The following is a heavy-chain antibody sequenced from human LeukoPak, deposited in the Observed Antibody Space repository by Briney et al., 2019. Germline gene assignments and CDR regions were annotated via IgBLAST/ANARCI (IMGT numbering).Heavy chain of an antibody. V-gene: IGHV4-38-2*02. D-gene: IGHD6-19*01. CDR3: AKRAHDPGIAVAGTENWFDP. CDR1: GYSISSGYY. CDR2: IYHSGST. Sequence: SETLSLTCTVSGYSISSGYYWGWIRQPPGKGLEWIGSIYHSGSTNYNPSLKSRVTISVDTSKNQFSLKLSSVTAADTAVYYCAKRAHDPGIAVAGTENWFDPWGQGTLVTVSS. J-gene: IGHJ5*02.